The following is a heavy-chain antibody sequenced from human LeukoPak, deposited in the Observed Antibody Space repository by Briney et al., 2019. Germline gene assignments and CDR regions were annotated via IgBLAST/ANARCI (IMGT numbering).Heavy chain of an antibody. D-gene: IGHD6-6*01. CDR1: GGSIGSHA. CDR3: TRGMGTRPIHY. V-gene: IGHV1-69*05. CDR2: IIPLFGAP. Sequence: ASVKVSCKASGGSIGSHAVSWVRQAPGQGLEWMGGIIPLFGAPIYAQNFQDRLTISTDESTNTAYMELRSLTSEHTAFYFCTRGMGTRPIHYWGQGTLVTVSS. J-gene: IGHJ4*02.